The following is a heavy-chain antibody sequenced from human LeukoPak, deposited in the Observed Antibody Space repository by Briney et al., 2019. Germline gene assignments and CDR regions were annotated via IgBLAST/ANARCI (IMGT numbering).Heavy chain of an antibody. J-gene: IGHJ5*02. CDR3: ARDWGFWSGYYPPYNWFDP. CDR1: GFTFSSYW. CDR2: IKQDGSEK. D-gene: IGHD3-3*01. Sequence: TGGSLRLSCAASGFTFSSYWMSWVRQAPGKGLEWVANIKQDGSEKYYVDSVKGRFTISRDNAKNSLYLQMNSLRAEDTAVYYCARDWGFWSGYYPPYNWFDPWGQGTLVTVSS. V-gene: IGHV3-7*01.